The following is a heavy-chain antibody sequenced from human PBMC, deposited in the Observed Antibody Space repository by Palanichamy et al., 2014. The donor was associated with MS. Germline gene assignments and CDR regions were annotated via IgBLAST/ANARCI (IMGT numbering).Heavy chain of an antibody. V-gene: IGHV4-39*07. J-gene: IGHJ3*02. D-gene: IGHD6-13*01. CDR2: VSYTGNT. CDR1: GASIRGSYYY. Sequence: QLHLQESGPGLVKPSETLSLTCTVSGASIRGSYYYWGWIRQLPGKGLEWIGSVSYTGNTYYNPSLKSRVTIAADTYNNQFTLNVNSVIAADTAVYYCARDRAAARRGDAFDIWGQGTTVSVSS. CDR3: ARDRAAARRGDAFDI.